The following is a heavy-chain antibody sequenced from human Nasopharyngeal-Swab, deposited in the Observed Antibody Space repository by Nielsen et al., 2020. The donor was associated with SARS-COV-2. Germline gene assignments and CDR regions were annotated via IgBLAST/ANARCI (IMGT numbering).Heavy chain of an antibody. CDR3: SRVPLVGGFSYGYDN. V-gene: IGHV1-2*06. CDR2: INPNSGGT. J-gene: IGHJ4*02. D-gene: IGHD5-18*01. CDR1: GYTFSAYY. Sequence: SVKVSCKASGYTFSAYYTEWVRQAPGQGLEWMGRINPNSGGTNYAQKFRGRVTMTRDTSLNTAYMELGGLRYDDTAIYFCSRVPLVGGFSYGYDNWGQGTLVTVSS.